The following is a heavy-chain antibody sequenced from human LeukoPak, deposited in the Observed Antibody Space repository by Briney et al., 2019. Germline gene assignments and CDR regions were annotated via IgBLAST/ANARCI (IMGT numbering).Heavy chain of an antibody. CDR2: INAGNGNT. CDR3: ARRQGRGGGWFDP. Sequence: ASVKVSCKASGYTFTSYAMHWVRQAPGQRLEWMGWINAGNGNTKSSQKFQGRVTITRDTSASTAYMELSSLRSEDTAVYYCARRQGRGGGWFDPWGQGTLVTVSS. V-gene: IGHV1-3*01. CDR1: GYTFTSYA. J-gene: IGHJ5*02. D-gene: IGHD4-23*01.